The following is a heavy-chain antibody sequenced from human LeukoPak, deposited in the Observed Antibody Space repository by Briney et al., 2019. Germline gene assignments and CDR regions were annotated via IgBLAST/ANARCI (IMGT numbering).Heavy chain of an antibody. CDR1: GGSISSYY. V-gene: IGHV4-4*07. CDR3: ARLRDYYDSSGYGAFDI. Sequence: SETPSLTCTVSGGSISSYYWSWIRQPAGKGLEWIGRIYTSGSTNYNPSLKSRVTMSVDTSKNQFSLKLSSVTAADTAVYYCARLRDYYDSSGYGAFDIWGQGTMVTVSS. D-gene: IGHD3-22*01. J-gene: IGHJ3*02. CDR2: IYTSGST.